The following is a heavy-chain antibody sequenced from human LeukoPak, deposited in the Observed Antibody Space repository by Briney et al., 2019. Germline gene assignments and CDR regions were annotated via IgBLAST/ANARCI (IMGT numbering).Heavy chain of an antibody. J-gene: IGHJ5*02. CDR3: ARDGYCSGGSCYPNWFDP. Sequence: SETLSLTCTVSGGSISSGDYYWSWIRQPPGKGLEWIGYIYYSGSTYYNPSLKSRVTISVDTFKNQFSLKLSSVTAADTAVYYCARDGYCSGGSCYPNWFDPWGQGTLVTVSS. V-gene: IGHV4-30-4*01. CDR2: IYYSGST. CDR1: GGSISSGDYY. D-gene: IGHD2-15*01.